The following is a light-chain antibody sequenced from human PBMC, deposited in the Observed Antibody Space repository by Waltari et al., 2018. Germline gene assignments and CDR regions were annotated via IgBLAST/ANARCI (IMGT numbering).Light chain of an antibody. CDR2: SDN. CDR1: HSNIGANT. CDR3: STWDDSLSGVL. V-gene: IGLV1-44*01. J-gene: IGLJ2*01. Sequence: QPVLTQPPSASGTPGQRVTIYCSGRHSNIGANTVKWYQQLPGTAPKLLIYSDNRRFSGVPDRSSASKSGTSASLASSGLQSEDEADYYCSTWDDSLSGVLFGEGTKLTVV.